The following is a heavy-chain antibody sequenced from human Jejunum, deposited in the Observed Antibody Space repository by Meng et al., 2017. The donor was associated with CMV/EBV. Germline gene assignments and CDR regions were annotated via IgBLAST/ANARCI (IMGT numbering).Heavy chain of an antibody. V-gene: IGHV3-30*09. CDR1: GSTFSSHA. Sequence: AASGSTFSSHAMHWVRQAPGKGLEWVAVVSYDGSNKYYADSVKGRFAISRDNSKNTLYLQMNSLRAEDTAAYYCAGSGSYSSLEYWGQGTLVTVSS. J-gene: IGHJ4*02. CDR3: AGSGSYSSLEY. D-gene: IGHD1-26*01. CDR2: VSYDGSNK.